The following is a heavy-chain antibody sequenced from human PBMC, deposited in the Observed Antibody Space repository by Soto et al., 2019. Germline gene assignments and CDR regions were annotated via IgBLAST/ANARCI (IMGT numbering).Heavy chain of an antibody. V-gene: IGHV4-30-2*01. CDR2: IYHSGST. D-gene: IGHD6-19*01. J-gene: IGHJ6*02. CDR1: GGSISSGGYS. CDR3: ARTGDPAAPIAVAGTYYYYGMDV. Sequence: PSETLSLTCAVSGGSISSGGYSWSWIRQPPGKGLEWIGYIYHSGSTYYNPSLKSRVTISVDRSKNQFSLKLSSVTAADTAVYYCARTGDPAAPIAVAGTYYYYGMDVWGQGTTVTVSS.